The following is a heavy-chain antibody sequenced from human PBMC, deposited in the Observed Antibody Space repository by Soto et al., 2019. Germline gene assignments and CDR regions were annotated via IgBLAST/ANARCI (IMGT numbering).Heavy chain of an antibody. CDR1: GDSIHNGANY. CDR2: VYYSGTT. V-gene: IGHV4-31*03. D-gene: IGHD3-10*01. CDR3: ARVRGHAFDI. Sequence: QVQLQESGPGRVKLSQTLYLKCSVSGDSIHNGANYWSWIRKHAGQGLECIGYVYYSGTTYYNPSLKSRITISIDTSKNQFSLEMSSVTAADTAVYYCARVRGHAFDIRGQGTMVTVSS. J-gene: IGHJ3*02.